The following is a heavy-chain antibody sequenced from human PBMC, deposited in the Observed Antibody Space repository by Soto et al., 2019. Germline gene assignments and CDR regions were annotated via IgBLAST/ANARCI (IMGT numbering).Heavy chain of an antibody. CDR3: TRQESYGSAPE. V-gene: IGHV3-73*01. Sequence: EVQLVESGGGLVQPGGSLKLSCAASGFTFSGSTMHWVRQASGKGLEWVGRIRSKANSYATAYAASVEGRFTISRNDSKNTAYLELNSLKTDDTAVYYCTRQESYGSAPEWGQGALVTVSS. CDR1: GFTFSGST. J-gene: IGHJ4*02. D-gene: IGHD3-10*01. CDR2: IRSKANSYAT.